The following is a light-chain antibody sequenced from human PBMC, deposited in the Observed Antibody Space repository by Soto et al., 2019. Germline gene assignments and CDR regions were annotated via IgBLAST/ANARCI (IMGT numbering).Light chain of an antibody. Sequence: EIVMTQSPATLSVSPGERATLSCRASQSVSSNLAWYQQKPGQAPRLLIYGASTRATGIPARFSGSGSGTEFTLTSSRLQSEDFAVYYWQQYNNWPPWTFGQGTKVEIK. CDR1: QSVSSN. CDR3: QQYNNWPPWT. J-gene: IGKJ1*01. V-gene: IGKV3-15*01. CDR2: GAS.